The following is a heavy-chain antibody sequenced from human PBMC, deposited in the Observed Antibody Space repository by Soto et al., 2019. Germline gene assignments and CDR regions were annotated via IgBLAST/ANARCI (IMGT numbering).Heavy chain of an antibody. D-gene: IGHD3-3*01. V-gene: IGHV3-30*18. Sequence: SGGSLRLSCAASGFTFSNYGMHWVRQAPGKGLEWVAFISDDGSNKYYADSMKGRFTMSRDNSKSTLYLQMNSLGVEDTAVYYCTKRRNVLRFLEWSSGMEVWGQGATVTVSS. J-gene: IGHJ6*02. CDR3: TKRRNVLRFLEWSSGMEV. CDR2: ISDDGSNK. CDR1: GFTFSNYG.